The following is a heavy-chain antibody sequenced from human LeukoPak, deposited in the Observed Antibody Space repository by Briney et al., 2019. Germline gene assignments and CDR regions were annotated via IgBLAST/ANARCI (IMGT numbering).Heavy chain of an antibody. CDR3: ARVAVYYDILTGYQGSSNFDY. D-gene: IGHD3-9*01. Sequence: EASVKVSCKASGFTFTAYYMHWVRQAPGQGLEWMGWINPNSGGTNYAQKFQGRVTMTRDTSISTAYMELSRLRSDDTAVYYCARVAVYYDILTGYQGSSNFDYWGQGTLVTVSS. J-gene: IGHJ4*02. CDR2: INPNSGGT. V-gene: IGHV1-2*02. CDR1: GFTFTAYY.